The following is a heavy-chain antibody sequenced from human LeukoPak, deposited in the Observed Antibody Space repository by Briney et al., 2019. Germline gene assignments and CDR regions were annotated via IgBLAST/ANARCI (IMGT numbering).Heavy chain of an antibody. D-gene: IGHD3-22*01. Sequence: GTSVKVSCKASGYTFTGYYMHWVRQAPGQGLEWMGWINPNSSGTNYAQKFQGRVTITADESTSTAYMELSSLRSEDTAVYYCARAPTPVRYDSSGYYGGHWYFDLWGRGTLVTVSS. CDR2: INPNSSGT. CDR1: GYTFTGYY. V-gene: IGHV1-2*02. CDR3: ARAPTPVRYDSSGYYGGHWYFDL. J-gene: IGHJ2*01.